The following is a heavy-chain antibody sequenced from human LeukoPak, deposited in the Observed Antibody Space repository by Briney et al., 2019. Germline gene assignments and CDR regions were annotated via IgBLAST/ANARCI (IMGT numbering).Heavy chain of an antibody. CDR2: ISGNADTI. CDR3: ARDAGIAVAHNWFDP. V-gene: IGHV3-48*03. Sequence: GGSLRLSCAASGFTFSSCEMNWVRQAPGKGLEWVSYISGNADTIYYADSVKGRFTISRDNAKDSLYLQMNGLRAEDTAVYYCARDAGIAVAHNWFDPWGQGTLVTVSS. D-gene: IGHD6-19*01. CDR1: GFTFSSCE. J-gene: IGHJ5*02.